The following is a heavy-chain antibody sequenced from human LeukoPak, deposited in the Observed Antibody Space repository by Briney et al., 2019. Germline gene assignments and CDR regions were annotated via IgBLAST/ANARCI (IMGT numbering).Heavy chain of an antibody. CDR3: ARDGTMFLDY. J-gene: IGHJ4*02. V-gene: IGHV3-30-3*01. CDR2: ISYDGNNK. CDR1: GFTFSSYA. D-gene: IGHD1-7*01. Sequence: GGSLRLSCVASGFTFSSYAMHWVRQAPGKGLEWVTVISYDGNNKYYADSVKGRFTISRDNSKNTLNLQMNSLRTEDTALYYCARDGTMFLDYWGRGTLVTVPS.